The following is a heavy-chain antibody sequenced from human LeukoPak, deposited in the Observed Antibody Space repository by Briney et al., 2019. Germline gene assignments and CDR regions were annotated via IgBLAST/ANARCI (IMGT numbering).Heavy chain of an antibody. CDR2: INSDGSST. V-gene: IGHV3-74*01. Sequence: PGGSLRFSCAASGFTFSSYWMHWVRQAPGKGLVWVSRINSDGSSTSFADSVKGRFTISRDNAKNTLHLQMNSLRAEDTAVYYCARAGPWLGYWGQGTLVTVSS. D-gene: IGHD6-19*01. J-gene: IGHJ4*02. CDR3: ARAGPWLGY. CDR1: GFTFSSYW.